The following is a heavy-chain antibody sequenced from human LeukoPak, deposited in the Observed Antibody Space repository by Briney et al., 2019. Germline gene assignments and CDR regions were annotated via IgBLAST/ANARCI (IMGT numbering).Heavy chain of an antibody. CDR3: AREGGHDYSTVDY. D-gene: IGHD4-11*01. CDR1: GGSISSGSYY. V-gene: IGHV4-61*02. J-gene: IGHJ4*02. Sequence: SETLSLTCTVSGGSISSGSYYWSWIRQPAGKGLEWIGRIYTSGSTNYNPSLKSRVTISVDTSMNQFSLKLSSVTAADTAVYYCAREGGHDYSTVDYWGQGTLVTVSS. CDR2: IYTSGST.